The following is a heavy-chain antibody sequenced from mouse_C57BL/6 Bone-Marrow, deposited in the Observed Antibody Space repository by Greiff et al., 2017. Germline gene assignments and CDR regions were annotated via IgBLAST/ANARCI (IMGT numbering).Heavy chain of an antibody. CDR2: IDPENGDT. D-gene: IGHD1-1*01. CDR1: GFNIKDDY. J-gene: IGHJ2*01. Sequence: DVQLQESGAELVRPGASVKLSCTASGFNIKDDYMHWVKQRPEQGLEWIGWIDPENGDTEYASKFQGKATITADTSSNTAYLQLSSLTSEDTAVYYCTTVITTVVATGWGQGTTLTVSS. CDR3: TTVITTVVATG. V-gene: IGHV14-4*01.